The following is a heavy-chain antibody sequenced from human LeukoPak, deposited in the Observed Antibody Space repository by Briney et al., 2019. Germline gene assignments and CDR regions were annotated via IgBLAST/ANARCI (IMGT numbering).Heavy chain of an antibody. Sequence: GGSLRLSCAASGFTFDDYGMSWVRQAPGKGLEWVANIKQDGSEKYYVDSVKGRFTISRDNAKNSLYLQMNSLRAEDTAVYYCARDRTNVFSGWPTYYFDYWGQGTLVTVSS. CDR3: ARDRTNVFSGWPTYYFDY. CDR1: GFTFDDYG. V-gene: IGHV3-7*01. D-gene: IGHD6-19*01. J-gene: IGHJ4*02. CDR2: IKQDGSEK.